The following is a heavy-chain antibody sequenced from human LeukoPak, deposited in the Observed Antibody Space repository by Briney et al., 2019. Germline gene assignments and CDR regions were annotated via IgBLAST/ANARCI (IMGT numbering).Heavy chain of an antibody. V-gene: IGHV1-46*01. Sequence: ASVKVSCKASGYTFTSYYMHWVRQAPGQGLEWMGIINPSGGSTSYAQKFQGRVTMTRDTSTSTVYMELSSLRSEDTAVYYCARTISIAPAAAGALGYWGQGTLVTVSS. CDR1: GYTFTSYY. J-gene: IGHJ4*02. D-gene: IGHD2-2*01. CDR2: INPSGGST. CDR3: ARTISIAPAAAGALGY.